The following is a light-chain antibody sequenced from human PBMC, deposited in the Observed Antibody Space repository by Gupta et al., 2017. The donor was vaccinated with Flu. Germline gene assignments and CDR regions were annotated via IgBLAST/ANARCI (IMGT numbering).Light chain of an antibody. V-gene: IGLV1-44*01. J-gene: IGLJ2*01. CDR1: SSHIGSNT. Sequence: SVLPQPPSASGPPVPRVTISCSGSSSHIGSNTVDWYQQLPGTAPKLLIYSNNQRPSGVPDRFSGAKSGTSAALAISGLQAEDEADDDCAAWDDSRNVVVFGGGTKLTVL. CDR2: SNN. CDR3: AAWDDSRNVVV.